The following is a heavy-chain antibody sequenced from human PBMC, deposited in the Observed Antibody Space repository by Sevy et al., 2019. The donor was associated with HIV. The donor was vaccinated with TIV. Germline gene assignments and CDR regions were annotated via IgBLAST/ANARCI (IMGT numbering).Heavy chain of an antibody. V-gene: IGHV3-7*01. CDR2: IQEDGSDK. CDR3: AADPFSVTTSNDYMDV. CDR1: GFTFSNYW. J-gene: IGHJ6*03. D-gene: IGHD4-17*01. Sequence: GGSLRLSCAASGFTFSNYWMSWVRQAPGKGLEWVANIQEDGSDKYYVDSFKGRFTISRDNAKNTLYLQMNSLGAEDTAVYYCAADPFSVTTSNDYMDVWGKGTTVTVSS.